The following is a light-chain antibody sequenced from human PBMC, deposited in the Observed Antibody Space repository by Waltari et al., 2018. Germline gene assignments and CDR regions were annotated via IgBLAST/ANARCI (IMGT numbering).Light chain of an antibody. J-gene: IGLJ1*01. CDR3: CSYAGRSTHKYV. CDR2: GVT. V-gene: IGLV2-8*01. Sequence: QSALTQPPSAAGPLGQSATISCTGTSSDVGGYNLVSRYQQHPGKAPKLMIFGVTKRPSGVPDRFSGSKSGNTASLTVSGLQAEDEADYYCCSYAGRSTHKYVFGTGTKVTVL. CDR1: SSDVGGYNL.